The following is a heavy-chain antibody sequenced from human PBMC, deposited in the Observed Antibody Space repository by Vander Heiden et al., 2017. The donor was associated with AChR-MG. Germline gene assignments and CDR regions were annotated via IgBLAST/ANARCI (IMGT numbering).Heavy chain of an antibody. CDR3: AREAKSYGDGYYYYYGIDV. D-gene: IGHD4-17*01. J-gene: IGHJ6*02. CDR1: GGSIRRGSSY. V-gene: IGHV4-61*02. CDR2: IYTSGST. Sequence: QVQLQESGPGLVTPSQTLSLTCTVSGGSIRRGSSYGSWIRQPAGKGLEWIGRIYTSGSTNYNPSLKSRVTISVDTSKNQFSLKLSSVTAADTAVYYCAREAKSYGDGYYYYYGIDVWGQGTTVTVSS.